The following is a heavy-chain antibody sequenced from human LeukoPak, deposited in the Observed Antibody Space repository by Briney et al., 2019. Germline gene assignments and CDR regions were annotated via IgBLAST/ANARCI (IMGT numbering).Heavy chain of an antibody. J-gene: IGHJ3*02. D-gene: IGHD5-18*01. CDR3: ARSGYREGADALDI. Sequence: KTSETLSLTCAVYGGSFSGYYWSWIRQPPGKGLEWIGEINHSGSTNYNPSLKSRVTISVDTSKSQFSLKLNSVTAADTAVYYCARSGYREGADALDIWGQGTMVSVSS. CDR2: INHSGST. CDR1: GGSFSGYY. V-gene: IGHV4-34*01.